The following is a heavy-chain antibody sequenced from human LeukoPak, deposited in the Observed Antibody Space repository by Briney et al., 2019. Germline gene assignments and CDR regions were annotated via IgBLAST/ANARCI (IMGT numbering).Heavy chain of an antibody. V-gene: IGHV1-69*05. Sequence: SVRVSCKASGGTFSSYAISWVRQAPGQGLEWMGRIIPIFGTANYAQKFQGRVTITTDESTSTAYMELSSLRSEDTAVYYCARVLRRGSSWYPDYWGQGTLVTVSS. J-gene: IGHJ4*02. CDR3: ARVLRRGSSWYPDY. D-gene: IGHD6-13*01. CDR2: IIPIFGTA. CDR1: GGTFSSYA.